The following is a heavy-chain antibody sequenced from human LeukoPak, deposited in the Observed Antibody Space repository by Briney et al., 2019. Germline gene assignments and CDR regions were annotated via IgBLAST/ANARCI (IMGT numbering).Heavy chain of an antibody. J-gene: IGHJ4*02. V-gene: IGHV1-2*02. D-gene: IGHD3-3*01. CDR3: ARVRTFRFLEWLLWY. Sequence: ASVKVSCKASGYTFTGYYMHWVRQAPGQGLEWMGWINPNSGGTNYAQKFQGRVTMTRDTSISTAYMELSRLRSDDTAVYYCARVRTFRFLEWLLWYWGQGTLVTVSS. CDR2: INPNSGGT. CDR1: GYTFTGYY.